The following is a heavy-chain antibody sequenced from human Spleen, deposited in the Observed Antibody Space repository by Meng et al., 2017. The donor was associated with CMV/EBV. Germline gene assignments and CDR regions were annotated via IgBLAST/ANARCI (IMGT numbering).Heavy chain of an antibody. V-gene: IGHV3-53*05. CDR3: ARVRGYSSVLDAFDI. Sequence: GESLKISCAASGFTVSSYYMSWVRQAPGKGLEWVSVIYSGGSTYYADSVKGRFTISRDNSINTLYLQMNSLRAEDTAVYYCARVRGYSSVLDAFDIWGQGTMVTVSS. CDR1: GFTVSSYY. J-gene: IGHJ3*02. D-gene: IGHD6-25*01. CDR2: IYSGGST.